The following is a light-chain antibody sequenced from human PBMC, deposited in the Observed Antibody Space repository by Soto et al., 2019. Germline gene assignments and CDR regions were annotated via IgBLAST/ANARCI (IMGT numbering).Light chain of an antibody. CDR3: QQYYSTPQT. J-gene: IGKJ2*01. CDR1: QSVLYSSNNKDY. Sequence: DIVMTQSPDSLAVSLGERATINCKSSQSVLYSSNNKDYLAWYQQKPGQPPKLLIYLAATRESGVPDRFSGSGSVTDFILTISSLQAEVVAGYYCQQYYSTPQTFGQGIKLEIK. CDR2: LAA. V-gene: IGKV4-1*01.